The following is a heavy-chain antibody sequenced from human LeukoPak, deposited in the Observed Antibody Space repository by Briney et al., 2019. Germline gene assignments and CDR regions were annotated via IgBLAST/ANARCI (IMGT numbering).Heavy chain of an antibody. Sequence: GESLRVSCAASVYTFNNYSMSWVRKAPGKRLEWVSAISGTGRTTYYADSVKGRFIISRDNSKSTLFLQMHSLRAEDTAVYYCAKDSYISGWYIDYWGQGSLVTVSS. D-gene: IGHD6-19*01. CDR3: AKDSYISGWYIDY. CDR2: ISGTGRTT. CDR1: VYTFNNYS. V-gene: IGHV3-23*01. J-gene: IGHJ4*02.